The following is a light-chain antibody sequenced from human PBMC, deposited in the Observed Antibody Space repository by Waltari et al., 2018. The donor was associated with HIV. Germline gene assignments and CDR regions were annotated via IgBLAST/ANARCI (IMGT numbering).Light chain of an antibody. Sequence: QSALTQPASVSGSPGQSITISCTGTSSDAGGYDYVSWYQQHPGKAPKLMIYEVSNRPSGVSNRFSGSKSGNTASLTISGLQAEDEADYYCSSYTSSSTSVVFGGGTKLTVL. CDR1: SSDAGGYDY. J-gene: IGLJ2*01. CDR2: EVS. CDR3: SSYTSSSTSVV. V-gene: IGLV2-14*01.